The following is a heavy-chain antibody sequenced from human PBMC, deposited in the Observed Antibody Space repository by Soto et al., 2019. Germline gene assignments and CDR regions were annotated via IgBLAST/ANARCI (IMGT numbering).Heavy chain of an antibody. V-gene: IGHV4-59*08. D-gene: IGHD3-16*01. CDR2: IYYGGSI. Sequence: QVQLQELGPGLVKPSETLSLTCTVSGDSISSDYWSWIRQPPGKGLEWIGFIYYGGSINYNPSLESRVAISVDTSKNQFSLKLTSVTAADTAEYYCARHWDWGSLGYWGQGTLVTVSS. CDR1: GDSISSDY. CDR3: ARHWDWGSLGY. J-gene: IGHJ4*02.